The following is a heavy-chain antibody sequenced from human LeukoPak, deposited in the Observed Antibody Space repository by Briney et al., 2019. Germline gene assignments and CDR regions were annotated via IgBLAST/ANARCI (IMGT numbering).Heavy chain of an antibody. J-gene: IGHJ4*02. CDR2: IYYSGST. CDR3: ARVRYSSGWYDGLDY. CDR1: GGSISSYY. D-gene: IGHD6-19*01. V-gene: IGHV4-59*01. Sequence: SETLSLTCTVSGGSISSYYWSWIRQPPGKGLEWIGYIYYSGSTNYNPSLKSRVTISVDTSKNQFSLKLSSVTGADTAVYYCARVRYSSGWYDGLDYWGQGTLVTVSS.